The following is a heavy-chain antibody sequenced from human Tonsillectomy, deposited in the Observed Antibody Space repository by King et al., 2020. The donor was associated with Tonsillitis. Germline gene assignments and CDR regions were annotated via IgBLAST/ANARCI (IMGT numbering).Heavy chain of an antibody. V-gene: IGHV5-10-1*01. CDR2: IESRASYT. CDR1: GYSFSSYW. Sequence: VQLVESGAEVKNPGESLRISCEGSGYSFSSYWSTWVRHMPGKGLEWMGRIESRASYTCYSPSFQGHLPISADKSLNTAYLQWDSLKASDTAMYYCARRSSGDYWGRGTLVTVSS. CDR3: ARRSSGDY. J-gene: IGHJ4*02.